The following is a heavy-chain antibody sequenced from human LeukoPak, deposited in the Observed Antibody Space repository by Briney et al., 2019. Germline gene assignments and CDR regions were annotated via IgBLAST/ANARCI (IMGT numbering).Heavy chain of an antibody. D-gene: IGHD2-2*01. V-gene: IGHV3-30*18. J-gene: IGHJ6*02. CDR2: ISYDGSNK. CDR3: AKDIGHVVVPAANYYYYGMDV. Sequence: GGSLRLSCAASGFTFSSYGMHWVRQAPGKGLEWVAVISYDGSNKYYADSVKGRFTISRDNSKNTLYLQMNSLRAEDTAVYYCAKDIGHVVVPAANYYYYGMDVWGQGTTVTVSS. CDR1: GFTFSSYG.